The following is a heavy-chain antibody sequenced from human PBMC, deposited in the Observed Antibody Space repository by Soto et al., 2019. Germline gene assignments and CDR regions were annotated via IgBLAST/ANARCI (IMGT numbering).Heavy chain of an antibody. D-gene: IGHD3-16*01. CDR3: AMVVDSVTRTGPDV. Sequence: QVQLVQSGDEVRKPGSSVKVSCKASGYIFVNYGIAWVRQAPGQGLEWMGWSSTYSGNTHYASKVQGRLTMTTDTTTRAAWMEMGSLTSEDSAVYSCAMVVDSVTRTGPDVWGQGTMVTVSS. V-gene: IGHV1-18*01. CDR1: GYIFVNYG. J-gene: IGHJ6*02. CDR2: SSTYSGNT.